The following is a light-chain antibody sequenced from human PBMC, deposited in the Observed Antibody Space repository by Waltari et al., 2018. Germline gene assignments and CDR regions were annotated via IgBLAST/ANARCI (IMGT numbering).Light chain of an antibody. Sequence: QSVLTQPPSVSGAPGQRVTISCTGSGSNIGAGYDVHWYQQLPRAAPKLLILVRTILPFGVPDRVLGATSGPSASLAITGLQAEDEAYYYCQSYDTSLRVVFGGGTKLTVL. CDR2: VRT. V-gene: IGLV1-40*01. CDR1: GSNIGAGYD. CDR3: QSYDTSLRVV. J-gene: IGLJ2*01.